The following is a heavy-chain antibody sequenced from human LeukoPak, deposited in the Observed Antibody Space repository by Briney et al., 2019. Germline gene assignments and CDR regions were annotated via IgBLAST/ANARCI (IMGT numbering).Heavy chain of an antibody. CDR2: INHSGST. V-gene: IGHV4-34*01. Sequence: PSETLSLTCTVSGGSISSYYWSWIRQAPGKGLEWIGEINHSGSTNYNPSLKSRVTISVDTSKNQFSLKLSSVTAADTAVYYCARRVRVRGPPYFDYWGQGTLVTVSS. J-gene: IGHJ4*02. CDR1: GGSISSYY. CDR3: ARRVRVRGPPYFDY. D-gene: IGHD3-10*01.